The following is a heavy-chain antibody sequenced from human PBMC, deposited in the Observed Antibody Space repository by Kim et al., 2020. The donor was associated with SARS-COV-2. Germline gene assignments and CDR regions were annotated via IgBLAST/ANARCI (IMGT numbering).Heavy chain of an antibody. CDR2: IYYSGST. Sequence: SETLSLTCTVSGGSISSSSYYWGWVRQPPGKGLEWIGSIYYSGSTYYNPSLKSRVTISVDTSKNQFSLKLSSVTAADTAVYYCARGATGATWDYWGQGTLGTVSS. CDR3: ARGATGATWDY. V-gene: IGHV4-39*07. D-gene: IGHD1-26*01. J-gene: IGHJ4*02. CDR1: GGSISSSSYY.